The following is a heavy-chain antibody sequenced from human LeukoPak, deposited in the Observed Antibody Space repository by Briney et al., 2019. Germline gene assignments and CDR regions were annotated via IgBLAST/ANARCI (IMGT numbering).Heavy chain of an antibody. D-gene: IGHD1-14*01. CDR3: SRFRGTVMAFDI. V-gene: IGHV1-69*06. CDR1: RGTFRSYA. J-gene: IGHJ3*02. CDR2: IIPIFGTA. Sequence: SVNVSCQASRGTFRSYAISWVRQAPCQGLEWMGGIIPIFGTANYAQKLHGRVTITANKSTSTAYMELSSLRSEDTAVYYCSRFRGTVMAFDIWGQGTMVTVSS.